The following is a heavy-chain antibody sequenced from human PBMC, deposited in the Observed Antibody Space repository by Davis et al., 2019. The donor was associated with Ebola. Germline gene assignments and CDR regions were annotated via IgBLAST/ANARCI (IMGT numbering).Heavy chain of an antibody. D-gene: IGHD3-10*01. J-gene: IGHJ5*02. CDR3: ARGPVLLWFGKETNWFDP. CDR1: GGSISSYY. V-gene: IGHV4-59*01. Sequence: MPSETLSLTCTVSGGSISSYYWSWIRQPPGKGLEWIGYIYYSGSTNYNPSLKSRVTISVDTSKNQFSLKLSSVTAADTAVYYCARGPVLLWFGKETNWFDPWGQGTLVTVSS. CDR2: IYYSGST.